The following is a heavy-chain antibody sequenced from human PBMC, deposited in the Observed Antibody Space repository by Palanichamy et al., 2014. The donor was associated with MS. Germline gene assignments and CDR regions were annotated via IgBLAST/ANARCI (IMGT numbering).Heavy chain of an antibody. J-gene: IGHJ4*02. Sequence: SGSTNYNPSLKSRVTISVDKSKNQFSLKLSSVTAADTAVYYYARVTYSSGWYTSDYWGQGTLVTVSS. CDR3: ARVTYSSGWYTSDY. CDR2: SGST. V-gene: IGHV4-4*02. D-gene: IGHD6-19*01.